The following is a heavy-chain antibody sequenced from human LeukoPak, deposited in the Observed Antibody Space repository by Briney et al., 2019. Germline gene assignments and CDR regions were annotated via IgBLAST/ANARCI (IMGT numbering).Heavy chain of an antibody. CDR3: ARHWELLEGDYYYYYMDV. Sequence: SETLSLTCTVSGGSISSYYWSWIRQPPGKGLEWIGYIYTSGSTNYNPSLKSRVTISVDTSKNQFSLKLSSVIAADTAVYYCARHWELLEGDYYYYYMDVWGKGTTVTVSS. D-gene: IGHD1-26*01. V-gene: IGHV4-4*09. CDR1: GGSISSYY. CDR2: IYTSGST. J-gene: IGHJ6*03.